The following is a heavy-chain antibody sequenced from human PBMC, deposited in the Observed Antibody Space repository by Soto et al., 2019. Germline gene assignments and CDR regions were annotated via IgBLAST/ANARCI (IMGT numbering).Heavy chain of an antibody. J-gene: IGHJ6*02. V-gene: IGHV3-30-3*01. CDR2: ISYDGSNK. D-gene: IGHD2-2*01. Sequence: GGSLGLSCAASGFTFSSYAMHWVLQAPCKGLEWVAVISYDGSNKYYADSVKGRFTISRDNSKNTLYLQMNSLRAEDTAVYYCARDQYCISTSCYPKTYYYGMDVWGQGTTVTVSS. CDR3: ARDQYCISTSCYPKTYYYGMDV. CDR1: GFTFSSYA.